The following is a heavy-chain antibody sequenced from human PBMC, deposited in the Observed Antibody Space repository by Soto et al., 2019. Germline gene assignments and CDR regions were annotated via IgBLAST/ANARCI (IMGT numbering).Heavy chain of an antibody. V-gene: IGHV1-69*13. CDR2: IIPIFGTA. J-gene: IGHJ5*02. CDR1: GGTFSSYA. CDR3: ATYTSGGHPRDNWFDP. Sequence: VASVKVSCKASGGTFSSYAMSWVRQAPGQGLEWMGGIIPIFGTANYAQKFQGRVTITADEATSTAYMELSSLRSEDTAVYYCATYTSGGHPRDNWFDPWGQGTLVTVST. D-gene: IGHD3-22*01.